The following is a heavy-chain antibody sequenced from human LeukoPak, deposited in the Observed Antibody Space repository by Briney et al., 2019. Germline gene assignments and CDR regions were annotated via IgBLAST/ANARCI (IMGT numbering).Heavy chain of an antibody. V-gene: IGHV4-34*01. CDR1: GGSFSGYY. J-gene: IGHJ4*02. D-gene: IGHD3-9*01. CDR2: INHSGST. Sequence: PSETLSLTCAVYGGSFSGYYWSWIRQPPGKGLEWIGEINHSGSTNYNPSLKSRVTISVDTSKNQFSLKLGSVTAADTAVYYCARGIDDYYDILTGYFSLWGQGTLVTVSS. CDR3: ARGIDDYYDILTGYFSL.